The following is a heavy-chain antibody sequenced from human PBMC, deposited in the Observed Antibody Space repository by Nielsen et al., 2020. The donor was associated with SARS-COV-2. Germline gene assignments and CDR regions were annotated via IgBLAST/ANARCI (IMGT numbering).Heavy chain of an antibody. Sequence: GESLKISCAASGFIFSDYYMSWVRQAPGKGLEWVSYISSTGYTNYADSVKGRLTISRDNARNSVYLQMNSLGAEDTAVYYCARTGRNMVNYYGMDVWGQGTTVTVSS. D-gene: IGHD5-18*01. CDR2: ISSTGYT. J-gene: IGHJ6*02. CDR3: ARTGRNMVNYYGMDV. V-gene: IGHV3-11*03. CDR1: GFIFSDYY.